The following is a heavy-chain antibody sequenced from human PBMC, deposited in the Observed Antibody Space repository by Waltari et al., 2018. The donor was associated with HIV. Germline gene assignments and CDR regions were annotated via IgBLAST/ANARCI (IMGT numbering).Heavy chain of an antibody. CDR2: INPSGGDT. Sequence: QVQLVQSGAGVKKPGASVQVSCKASGYTFTSYYMHWVRQAPGQGLEWMGIINPSGGDTSYAQKFQGRVTMTRDTSTSTVYMELSSLRSGDAAVYYCARVAYSSSWTPPFDYWGQGTLVTVSS. J-gene: IGHJ4*02. V-gene: IGHV1-46*01. D-gene: IGHD6-13*01. CDR1: GYTFTSYY. CDR3: ARVAYSSSWTPPFDY.